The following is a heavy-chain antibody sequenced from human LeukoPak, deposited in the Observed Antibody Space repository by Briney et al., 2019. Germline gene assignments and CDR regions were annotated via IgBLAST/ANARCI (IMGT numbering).Heavy chain of an antibody. J-gene: IGHJ4*02. CDR3: ARRNKDDSNFRLVDY. D-gene: IGHD5-24*01. V-gene: IGHV1-2*02. CDR2: INPNSGGT. Sequence: ASVKVSCKASGYIFTGYYMHWVRQAPGQGLEWMGWINPNSGGTNFAQKFQGRVTMTRDTSISTAYMDLSRLRSEDTAVYYCARRNKDDSNFRLVDYWGQGTLVTVSS. CDR1: GYIFTGYY.